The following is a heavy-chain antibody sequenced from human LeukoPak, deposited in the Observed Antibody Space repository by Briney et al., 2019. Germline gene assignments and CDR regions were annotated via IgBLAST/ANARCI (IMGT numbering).Heavy chain of an antibody. Sequence: PSETLSLTCAVYGGSFSGYYWSWIRQPPGKGLEWIGEINHSGSTNYNPSLKSRVTISVDTSKNQFSLKLSSVTAADTAVYYCARVGAVVVVAATHWGQGTLVTVSS. V-gene: IGHV4-34*01. CDR2: INHSGST. D-gene: IGHD2-15*01. CDR3: ARVGAVVVVAATH. J-gene: IGHJ4*02. CDR1: GGSFSGYY.